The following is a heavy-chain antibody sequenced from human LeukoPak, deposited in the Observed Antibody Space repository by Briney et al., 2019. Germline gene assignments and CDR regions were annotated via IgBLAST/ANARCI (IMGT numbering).Heavy chain of an antibody. D-gene: IGHD2-2*01. Sequence: SETLSLTCTVSGGSISSSSYYWGWIRQPPGKGLEWIGSIYYSGSTYYNPSLKSRVTISVDTSKNQFSLKLSSVTAADTAVYYCARRGYCSGTSCYSFDFWGQGTLVTVSS. CDR1: GGSISSSSYY. CDR3: ARRGYCSGTSCYSFDF. CDR2: IYYSGST. V-gene: IGHV4-39*01. J-gene: IGHJ4*02.